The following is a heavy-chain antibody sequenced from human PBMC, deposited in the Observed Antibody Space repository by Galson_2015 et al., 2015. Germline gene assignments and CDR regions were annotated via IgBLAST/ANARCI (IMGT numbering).Heavy chain of an antibody. J-gene: IGHJ4*02. Sequence: SLRLSCAASVFGFSSYAMSWVRQAPGKGLEWVSALSGSGSSTYYADSVKGRFTISRANSKGTLYLQMHSLRAEDTAVYYCARDHPRLLYYFDYWGQGTL. D-gene: IGHD2-15*01. CDR3: ARDHPRLLYYFDY. CDR1: VFGFSSYA. CDR2: LSGSGSST. V-gene: IGHV3-23*01.